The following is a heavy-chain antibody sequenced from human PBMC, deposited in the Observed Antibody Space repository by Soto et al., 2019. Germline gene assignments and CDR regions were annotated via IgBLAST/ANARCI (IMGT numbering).Heavy chain of an antibody. J-gene: IGHJ2*01. V-gene: IGHV3-53*02. CDR3: ARAGSSGYYFRYWYFDL. D-gene: IGHD3-22*01. CDR2: IYSGGST. Sequence: EVQLVETGGGLIQPGGSLRLSCAASGFTVSSNYMSWVRQAPGKGLEWVSVIYSGGSTYYADSVKGRFTISRDNSKNTLYLQMNSLRAEDTAVYYCARAGSSGYYFRYWYFDLWGRGTLVTVSS. CDR1: GFTVSSNY.